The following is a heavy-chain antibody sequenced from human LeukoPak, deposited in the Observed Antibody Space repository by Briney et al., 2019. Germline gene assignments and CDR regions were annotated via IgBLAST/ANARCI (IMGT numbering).Heavy chain of an antibody. J-gene: IGHJ4*02. CDR3: AKYPAVAGSFDFDY. V-gene: IGHV3-30*02. CDR2: IRYDGSNK. Sequence: GGSLRLSCAASGFTFSSYGMHWVRQAPGKGLEWVAFIRYDGSNKYYADSVKGRFTISRDNSKNTLYLQMNSLRAEDTAVYCCAKYPAVAGSFDFDYWGQGTLVTVSS. D-gene: IGHD6-19*01. CDR1: GFTFSSYG.